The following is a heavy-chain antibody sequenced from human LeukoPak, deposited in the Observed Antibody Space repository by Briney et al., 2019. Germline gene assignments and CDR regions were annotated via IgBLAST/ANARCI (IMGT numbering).Heavy chain of an antibody. J-gene: IGHJ4*02. CDR2: ISSSSSTI. V-gene: IGHV3-48*02. CDR1: GFTFSSYS. CDR3: ARISGYSYGYELDY. Sequence: RSGGSLRLSCAASGFTFSSYSMNWVRQAPGKGLGWVSYISSSSSTIYYADSVKGRFTISRDNAKNSLYLQMNSLRDEDTAVYYCARISGYSYGYELDYWGQGTLVTVSS. D-gene: IGHD5-18*01.